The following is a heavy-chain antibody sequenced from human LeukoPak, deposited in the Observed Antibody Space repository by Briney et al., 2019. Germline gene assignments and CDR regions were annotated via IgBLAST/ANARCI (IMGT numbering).Heavy chain of an antibody. V-gene: IGHV3-21*01. CDR1: GFSFTFYS. CDR3: ARESESYDSSGSTFKY. CDR2: ISSSSSYI. Sequence: GGSLRLSCAASGFSFTFYSMNWVRQAPGKGLEWVSSISSSSSYIYYADSVKGRFTISRDNAKNTLYLQMNSLRAEDTAVYYCARESESYDSSGSTFKYWGQGTLVTVSS. J-gene: IGHJ4*02. D-gene: IGHD3-22*01.